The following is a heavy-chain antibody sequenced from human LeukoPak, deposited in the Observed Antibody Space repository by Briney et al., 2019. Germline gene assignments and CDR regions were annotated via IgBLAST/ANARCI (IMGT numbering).Heavy chain of an antibody. D-gene: IGHD6-13*01. CDR2: INHSGST. V-gene: IGHV4-34*01. CDR1: GGSFSGYY. Sequence: SETLSLTCAVYGGSFSGYYWSWIRQPPGKGLEWIGEINHSGSTNYNPSLKSRVTISVDTSKNQFSLKLSSVTAADTAVYYCARRCRSSSCREYFQHWGQGTLVTVSS. J-gene: IGHJ1*01. CDR3: ARRCRSSSCREYFQH.